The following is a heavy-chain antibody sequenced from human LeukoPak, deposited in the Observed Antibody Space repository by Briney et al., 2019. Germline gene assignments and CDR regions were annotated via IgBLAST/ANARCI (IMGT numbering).Heavy chain of an antibody. CDR2: INHSGST. V-gene: IGHV4-34*01. CDR3: ARPRAMRGYSRDAFDI. D-gene: IGHD5-18*01. Sequence: PSETLSLTCAVYGGSFSGYYWSWIRQPPGKGLEWIGEINHSGSTNYNPSLKSRVTISVDTSKNQFSLKLSSVTAADTAVYYCARPRAMRGYSRDAFDIWGQGTMVTVSS. CDR1: GGSFSGYY. J-gene: IGHJ3*02.